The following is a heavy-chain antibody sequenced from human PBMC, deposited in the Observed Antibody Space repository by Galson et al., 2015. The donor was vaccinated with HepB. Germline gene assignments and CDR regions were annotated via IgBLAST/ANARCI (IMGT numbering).Heavy chain of an antibody. D-gene: IGHD7-27*01. CDR3: ARTAIFWGREDYYYYMDV. CDR2: ISSSGSTI. CDR1: GFTFSDDY. J-gene: IGHJ6*03. V-gene: IGHV3-11*01. Sequence: SLRLSCAASGFTFSDDYMSWIRQAPGKGLEWVSYISSSGSTIYYAGSVKGRFTISRDNAKNSLYLQMNSLRADDTAMYYCARTAIFWGREDYYYYMDVWGIGTTVTVSS.